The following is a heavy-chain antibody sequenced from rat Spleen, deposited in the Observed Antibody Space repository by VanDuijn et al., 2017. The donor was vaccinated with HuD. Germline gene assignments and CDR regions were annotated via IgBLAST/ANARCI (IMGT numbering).Heavy chain of an antibody. CDR1: GYSIASRYR. Sequence: EVQLQESGPGLVKPSQSLSLTCSVTGYSIASRYRWNWIRKIPGNKLEWMGYINSAGSTHFNPSLKSRISITRDTSKNQFFLQVNSVITEDTATYYCTRGYAHYWGQGVMVTVSS. CDR3: TRGYAHY. J-gene: IGHJ2*01. D-gene: IGHD1-12*03. CDR2: INSAGST. V-gene: IGHV3-3*01.